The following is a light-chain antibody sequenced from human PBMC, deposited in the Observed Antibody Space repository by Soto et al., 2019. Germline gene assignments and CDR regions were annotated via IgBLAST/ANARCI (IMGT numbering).Light chain of an antibody. CDR1: GSDVGAYNL. J-gene: IGLJ1*01. V-gene: IGLV2-23*02. Sequence: QSVLTQPASVSGSPGQSITISCAGTGSDVGAYNLVSWYQQHPGKATKLIICEVNTRPSGISNRFSGSKSGDTASLTISGLHAEDEADYFCCSYAGTVAYVFGTGTKVTVL. CDR3: CSYAGTVAYV. CDR2: EVN.